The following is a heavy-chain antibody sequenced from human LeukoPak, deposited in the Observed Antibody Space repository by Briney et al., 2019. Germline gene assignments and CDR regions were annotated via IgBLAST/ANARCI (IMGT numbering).Heavy chain of an antibody. CDR2: IYIRGAT. V-gene: IGHV4-4*07. CDR3: ARGHNSGWRNFDY. J-gene: IGHJ4*02. D-gene: IGHD6-19*01. Sequence: KSSETLSLTCTASGGSVSSYYWTWIRQPAGKGLEWIGHIYIRGATNYNPSVKSRVTMSVDTSKNQFSLKVSSVTAADTAVYYCARGHNSGWRNFDYWGQGTLVTVSS. CDR1: GGSVSSYY.